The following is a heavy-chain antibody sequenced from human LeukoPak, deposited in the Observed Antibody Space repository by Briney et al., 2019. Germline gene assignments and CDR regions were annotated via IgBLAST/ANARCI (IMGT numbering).Heavy chain of an antibody. V-gene: IGHV3-7*01. CDR3: AKQYYSSGSYYPAFDY. CDR1: GFTFGSYW. Sequence: PGGSLRLSCAASGFTFGSYWMSWVRQAPGKGLDWVANIKQGGSEKYYVDSVKGRFTISRDNAKNSLYLQMNSLRAEDTAVYYCAKQYYSSGSYYPAFDYWGQGTLVTVSS. D-gene: IGHD3-10*01. J-gene: IGHJ4*02. CDR2: IKQGGSEK.